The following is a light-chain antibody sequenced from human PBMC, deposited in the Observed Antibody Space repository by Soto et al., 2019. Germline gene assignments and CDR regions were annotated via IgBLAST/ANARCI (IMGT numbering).Light chain of an antibody. V-gene: IGKV1-5*03. CDR2: KAS. CDR1: QSIDDW. CDR3: QPYNSYWT. Sequence: DIQMTQSPSTLSASVGDRVTITCRASQSIDDWLAWYQQKPGKAPNLLIYKASSLESGVPSRFSGSGSGTEFTLTISSLQPDDFATYYCQPYNSYWTFGQGNKVDIK. J-gene: IGKJ1*01.